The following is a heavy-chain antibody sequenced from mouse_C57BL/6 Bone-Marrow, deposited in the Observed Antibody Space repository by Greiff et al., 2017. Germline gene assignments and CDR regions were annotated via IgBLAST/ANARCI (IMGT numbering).Heavy chain of an antibody. Sequence: QLQQPGAELVKPGASVKLSCKASGYTFTSYWMHWVKQRPGQGLEWIGMIHPNSGSTNYNEKFKSKATLTVDKSSRTAYMQLSSLTSEDSAVYYCAGGLRDYYDMDDWGQGTAVTVSS. V-gene: IGHV1-64*01. J-gene: IGHJ4*01. CDR2: IHPNSGST. D-gene: IGHD2-4*01. CDR3: AGGLRDYYDMDD. CDR1: GYTFTSYW.